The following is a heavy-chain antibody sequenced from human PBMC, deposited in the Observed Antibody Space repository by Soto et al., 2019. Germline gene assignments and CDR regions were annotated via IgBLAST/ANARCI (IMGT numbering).Heavy chain of an antibody. CDR1: GYTFRHYG. CDR3: ARLKGDTAPWWGY. V-gene: IGHV1-18*01. Sequence: HLVQSGTEVKKPGASVKVSCRISGYTFRHYGISWVRQAPGQGLEWMGWISGYSGHTNYAQNLQGRAIMTTDTSTTTSYMELRNLRSHDTAVYYCARLKGDTAPWWGYWGQGTLVTVSS. J-gene: IGHJ4*02. D-gene: IGHD2-8*02. CDR2: ISGYSGHT.